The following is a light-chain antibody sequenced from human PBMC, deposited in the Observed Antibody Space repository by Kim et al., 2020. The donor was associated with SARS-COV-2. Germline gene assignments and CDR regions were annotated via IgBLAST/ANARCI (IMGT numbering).Light chain of an antibody. CDR1: QSVSSY. J-gene: IGKJ5*01. Sequence: EIVLTQSPAPLSLSPGERATLSCRASQSVSSYLAWYQQKPGQAPRPLIYDTSNRATGIPARFSSSGSGTDFTLTISSLEPEDFAVYYCQQRYNWPPITFGQRTRLEIK. CDR2: DTS. V-gene: IGKV3-11*01. CDR3: QQRYNWPPIT.